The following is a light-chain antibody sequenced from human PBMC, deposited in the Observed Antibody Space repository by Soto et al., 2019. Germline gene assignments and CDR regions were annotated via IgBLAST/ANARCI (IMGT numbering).Light chain of an antibody. V-gene: IGKV3-11*01. Sequence: EIVLTQSPATLSSFPGDRVTLSCRASQYINTRLAWYQHRPGQAPRLLIYDASNRATGIPARFSGSGSGTDFTLTISSLQPEDFAVYYCQQRGSWPWTFGPGTKVDIK. CDR3: QQRGSWPWT. CDR1: QYINTR. J-gene: IGKJ1*01. CDR2: DAS.